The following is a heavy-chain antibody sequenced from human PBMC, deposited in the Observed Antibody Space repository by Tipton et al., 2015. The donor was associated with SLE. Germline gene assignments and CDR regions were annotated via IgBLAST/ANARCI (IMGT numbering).Heavy chain of an antibody. J-gene: IGHJ6*02. Sequence: TLSLTCAVHGGSFSGYYWSWIRQTPGKGLEWIGEINHSGSTNYNPSLKSRVTISVDTSKNQFSLKLSSVTAADTAVYYCARGSGYDWPGGYYYYGMDVWGQGTTVTVSS. CDR2: INHSGST. D-gene: IGHD5-12*01. CDR3: ARGSGYDWPGGYYYYGMDV. CDR1: GGSFSGYY. V-gene: IGHV4-34*01.